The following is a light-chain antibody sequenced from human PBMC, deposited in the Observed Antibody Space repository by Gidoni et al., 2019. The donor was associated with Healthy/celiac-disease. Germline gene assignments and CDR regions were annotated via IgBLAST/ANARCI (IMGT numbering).Light chain of an antibody. V-gene: IGKV1-33*01. Sequence: DIQMTQSPSSLSAPVGDRVTITCQASQDISNYLNWYQQKPGKAPKLLIYDASNLETGVPSRFSGSGSGTDFTFTISSLQPEDIATYYCQQYDNLPWTFGQXTKVEIK. CDR3: QQYDNLPWT. J-gene: IGKJ1*01. CDR2: DAS. CDR1: QDISNY.